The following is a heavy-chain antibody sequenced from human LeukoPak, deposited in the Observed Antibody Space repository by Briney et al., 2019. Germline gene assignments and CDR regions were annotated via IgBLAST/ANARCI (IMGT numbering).Heavy chain of an antibody. CDR3: ARANYDGSDY. CDR1: GGSISSYY. Sequence: SETLSLTCTVSGGSISSYYWSWIRQPAGKGLEWIGRIYASGTTNYDPSLKSRVTMSVDTSKNQFSLKMRSVTAADTAVYYCARANYDGSDYWGQGTLVTVSS. D-gene: IGHD3-22*01. J-gene: IGHJ4*02. V-gene: IGHV4-4*07. CDR2: IYASGTT.